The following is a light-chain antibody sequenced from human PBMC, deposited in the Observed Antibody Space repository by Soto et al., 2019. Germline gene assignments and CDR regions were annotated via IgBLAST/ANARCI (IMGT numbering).Light chain of an antibody. CDR1: SGHSSYA. CDR2: LNSDGSH. CDR3: QTWGTGIVV. J-gene: IGLJ2*01. Sequence: QLVLTQSPSASASLGASVKLTCTLSSGHSSYAIAWDQQLPGKGPRYLMKLNSDGSHTKGDGIPDRFSGSNAGAERYLTISSLQSEDEADYYCQTWGTGIVVFGGGTKLTVL. V-gene: IGLV4-69*01.